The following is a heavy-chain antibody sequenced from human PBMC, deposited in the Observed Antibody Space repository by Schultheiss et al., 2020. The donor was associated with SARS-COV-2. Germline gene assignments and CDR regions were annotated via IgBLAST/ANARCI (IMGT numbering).Heavy chain of an antibody. CDR1: GFTFSSYS. CDR2: ISHDGSNE. Sequence: GGSLRLSCAASGFTFSSYSMNWVRQAPGKGLEWVALISHDGSNEYYADSVKGRFTISRDNSKNTVYLQMNSLRAEDTAVYYCAKDRSFSWTFDYWGQGTLVTVSS. J-gene: IGHJ4*02. D-gene: IGHD6-13*01. V-gene: IGHV3-30*18. CDR3: AKDRSFSWTFDY.